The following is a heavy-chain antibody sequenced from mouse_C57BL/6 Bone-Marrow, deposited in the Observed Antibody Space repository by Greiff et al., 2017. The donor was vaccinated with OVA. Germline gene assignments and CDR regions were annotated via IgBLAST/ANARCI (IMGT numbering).Heavy chain of an antibody. CDR1: GYTFTDYY. CDR2: INPYNGGT. D-gene: IGHD1-1*01. J-gene: IGHJ3*01. CDR3: ARVYGSSLFAY. V-gene: IGHV1-19*01. Sequence: EVQLQQSGPVLVKPGASVKMSCKASGYTFTDYYMNWVKQSHEKSLEWIGVINPYNGGTSYNQKFKGKATLTVDKSSRTASMELNSLTSEASAFNYCARVYGSSLFAYWGQGTLVTVSA.